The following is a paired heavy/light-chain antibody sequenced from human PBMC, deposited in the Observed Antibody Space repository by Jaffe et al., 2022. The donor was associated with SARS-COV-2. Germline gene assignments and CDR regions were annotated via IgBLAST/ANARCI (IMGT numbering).Light chain of an antibody. CDR2: EVT. J-gene: IGLJ1*01. CDR1: SSDVGGYNY. Sequence: QSALTQPPSASGSPGQSVTISCTGTSSDVGGYNYVSWYQQHPGKAPKLMIYEVTKRPSGVPARFSGSKSDNTASLTVSGLQAEDEADYYCSSYAGSNNLIFGTGTKVSVL. V-gene: IGLV2-8*01. CDR3: SSYAGSNNLI.
Heavy chain of an antibody. CDR3: ARDRGSYGSSNPDY. Sequence: QVQLVESGGGVVQPGRSLRLSCAASGFIFSNYGMHWVRQAPGKGLEWVALIWYDGTNKYYADSVKGRFTISRDSSNNTLYLHMNSLRAEDTAVYHCARDRGSYGSSNPDYWGQGTLVTVSS. CDR1: GFIFSNYG. J-gene: IGHJ4*02. V-gene: IGHV3-33*01. CDR2: IWYDGTNK. D-gene: IGHD5-18*01.